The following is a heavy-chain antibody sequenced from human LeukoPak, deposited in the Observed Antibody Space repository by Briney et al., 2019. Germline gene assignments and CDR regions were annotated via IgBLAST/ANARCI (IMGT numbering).Heavy chain of an antibody. CDR1: GYTFTGYY. CDR3: ARTRYFDY. D-gene: IGHD6-6*01. Sequence: GASVKVSCKASGYTFTGYYMHWVRQAPGQGLEWMGWINPNSGGTNYAQKFQGRVTMTRDTSTSTVYMELSSLRSEDTAVYYCARTRYFDYWGQGTLVTVSS. V-gene: IGHV1-2*02. J-gene: IGHJ4*02. CDR2: INPNSGGT.